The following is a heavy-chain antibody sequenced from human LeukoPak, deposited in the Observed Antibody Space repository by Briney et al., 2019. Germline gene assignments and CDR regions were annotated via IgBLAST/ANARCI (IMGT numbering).Heavy chain of an antibody. D-gene: IGHD3-16*02. Sequence: ASVKVSCKASGYTFTSYGISWVRQAPGQGLEWMGWISAYNGNTNYAQKLQGRVTMTTDTSTSTAYMELRSLRSDDTAVYYCARPIMITFGGVIVKHDAFDIWGQGTMVTVSS. CDR1: GYTFTSYG. V-gene: IGHV1-18*01. CDR3: ARPIMITFGGVIVKHDAFDI. CDR2: ISAYNGNT. J-gene: IGHJ3*02.